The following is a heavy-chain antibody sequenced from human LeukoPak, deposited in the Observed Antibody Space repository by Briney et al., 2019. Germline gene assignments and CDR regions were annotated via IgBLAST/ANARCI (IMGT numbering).Heavy chain of an antibody. Sequence: GGSLRLSCAASGFTFSSYSMNWVRQAPGKGLEWVSSISSSSSYIYYADSVKGRFTISRDNAKNSLYLQMNSLRAEDTAVYYCASVPLGSGWYSGPSFDYWGQGTLVTVSS. CDR3: ASVPLGSGWYSGPSFDY. J-gene: IGHJ4*02. V-gene: IGHV3-21*01. CDR1: GFTFSSYS. CDR2: ISSSSSYI. D-gene: IGHD6-19*01.